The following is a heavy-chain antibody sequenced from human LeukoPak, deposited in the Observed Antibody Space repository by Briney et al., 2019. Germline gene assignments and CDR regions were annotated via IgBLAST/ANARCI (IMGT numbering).Heavy chain of an antibody. CDR3: ARRSGPNYDC. D-gene: IGHD2-15*01. CDR1: GFRFTSSR. J-gene: IGHJ4*02. CDR2: VYPGDSDT. Sequence: GESLKISCQTSGFRFTSSRIAWVRQMPGKGLEWMGIVYPGDSDTKYSPSFQGQVTFSADKSTSTAYLQWSSLKASDTAVYYCARRSGPNYDCWGQGTLVTVSS. V-gene: IGHV5-51*01.